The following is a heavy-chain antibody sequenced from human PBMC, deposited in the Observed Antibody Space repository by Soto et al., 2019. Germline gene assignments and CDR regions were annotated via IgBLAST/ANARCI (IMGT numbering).Heavy chain of an antibody. V-gene: IGHV3-7*01. J-gene: IGHJ4*02. CDR3: AREYSSAWKTSDY. CDR1: GFTFSSYW. D-gene: IGHD6-19*01. CDR2: IKGDGNEI. Sequence: GVSLRLSCAASGFTFSSYWMSWVRQAPGKGLEWVANIKGDGNEIYYVDSVKGRFTISRDNAKNSLYLQMNSLRAEDTAVYYCAREYSSAWKTSDYWGQGTLVTVSS.